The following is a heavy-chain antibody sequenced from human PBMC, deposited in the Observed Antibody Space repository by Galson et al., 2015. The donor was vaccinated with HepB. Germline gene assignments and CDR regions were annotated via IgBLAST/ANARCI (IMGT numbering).Heavy chain of an antibody. CDR3: ARDRIRYDSSGPSFQH. CDR1: Y. Sequence: YWSWIRQPPGKGLEWIGYIYYSGSTNYNPSLKSRVTISVDTSKNQFSLKLSSVTAADTAVYYCARDRIRYDSSGPSFQHWGQGTLVTVSS. D-gene: IGHD3-22*01. J-gene: IGHJ1*01. V-gene: IGHV4-59*12. CDR2: IYYSGST.